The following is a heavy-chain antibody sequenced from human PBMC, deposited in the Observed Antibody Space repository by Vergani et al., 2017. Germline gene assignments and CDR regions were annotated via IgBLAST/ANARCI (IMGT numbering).Heavy chain of an antibody. CDR1: GGSISSSSYY. CDR2: IYYSGST. D-gene: IGHD6-13*01. V-gene: IGHV4-39*01. Sequence: QLQLQESGPGLVKPSETLSLTCTVSGGSISSSSYYWGWIRQPPGKGLECIGSIYYSGSTYYKPSLKSRVTISVDTSKNHFSLKLSSVTAADTALYYCARHWYSSSWYGFPNLVTQGKDNWFHPWGQGTLVTVSS. CDR3: ARHWYSSSWYGFPNLVTQGKDNWFHP. J-gene: IGHJ5*02.